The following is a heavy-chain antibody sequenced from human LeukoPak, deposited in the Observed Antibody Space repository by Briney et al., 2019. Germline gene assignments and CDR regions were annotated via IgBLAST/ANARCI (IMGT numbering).Heavy chain of an antibody. CDR2: VYFSGST. CDR3: AGDPLAVAGIDAFDI. CDR1: GGSISHYY. V-gene: IGHV4-59*12. J-gene: IGHJ3*02. D-gene: IGHD6-19*01. Sequence: SETLSLTCTVSGGSISHYYWSWIRQTPGKGLEWIGNVYFSGSTDYNPSLKSRVTMSLDTSKNQFSLKLSSVTAADTAVYYCAGDPLAVAGIDAFDIWGQGTMVTVSS.